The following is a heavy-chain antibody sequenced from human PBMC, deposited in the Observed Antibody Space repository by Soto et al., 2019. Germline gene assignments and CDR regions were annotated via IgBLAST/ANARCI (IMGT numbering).Heavy chain of an antibody. D-gene: IGHD6-19*01. CDR1: GFTFSNYA. V-gene: IGHV3-23*01. Sequence: EVQLLESGGGLVQPGGSLRLSCAASGFTFSNYAMNWVRQAPGKGLEWVSALSGSGGSTYYAESAKGRFTISRDNSKNTLYLQVTSLRVEDTAVYYCAKSREYSSGLRLDYWGQGTLVTVSS. CDR3: AKSREYSSGLRLDY. CDR2: LSGSGGST. J-gene: IGHJ4*02.